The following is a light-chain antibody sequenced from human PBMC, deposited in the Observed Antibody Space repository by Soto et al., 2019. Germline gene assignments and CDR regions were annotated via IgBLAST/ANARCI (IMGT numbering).Light chain of an antibody. V-gene: IGLV2-14*03. CDR2: EVS. CDR1: SSDVGAYDY. CDR3: SSYTSSSTRV. Sequence: ALTQPASVSGSPGQSITISCTGTSSDVGAYDYVSWYQQHPDKAPKLMIYEVSNRPSGVSNRFSGSKSVNTATLTISGLQADDEADYYCSSYTSSSTRVFGTGTKVTVL. J-gene: IGLJ1*01.